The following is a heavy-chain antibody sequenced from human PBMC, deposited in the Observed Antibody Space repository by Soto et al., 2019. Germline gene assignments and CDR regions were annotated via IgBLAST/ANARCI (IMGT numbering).Heavy chain of an antibody. V-gene: IGHV3-23*01. CDR2: ISGGST. J-gene: IGHJ6*03. D-gene: IGHD3-10*02. CDR1: GFTFSNYA. CDR3: AKYVGNSYYYYMDV. Sequence: GGSLRLSCAASGFTFSNYAMSWVRQAPGKGLEWVSAISGGSTYYADSVKGRFTILRDNSKSTLYLLMNSLRAEDTAVFYCAKYVGNSYYYYMDVWGKGTTVTVSS.